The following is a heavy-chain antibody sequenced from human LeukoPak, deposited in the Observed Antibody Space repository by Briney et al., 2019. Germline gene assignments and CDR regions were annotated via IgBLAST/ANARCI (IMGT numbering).Heavy chain of an antibody. CDR1: GFTFSSYG. D-gene: IGHD3-3*01. CDR3: AKDRGGYYDFWSAVDY. CDR2: IRYDGSNK. J-gene: IGHJ4*02. V-gene: IGHV3-30*02. Sequence: GGSLRLSCAASGFTFSSYGMHWVRQAPGKGLEWVALIRYDGSNKYYADSVKGRFTISRDNSKNTLYLQMNSLRAEGTAVYYCAKDRGGYYDFWSAVDYWGQGTLVTVSS.